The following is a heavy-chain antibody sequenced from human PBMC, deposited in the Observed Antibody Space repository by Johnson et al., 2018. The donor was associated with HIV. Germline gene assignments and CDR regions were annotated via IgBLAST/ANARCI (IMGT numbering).Heavy chain of an antibody. CDR3: ARERSTYYNFWSGPQWQDAFDI. V-gene: IGHV3-30-3*01. CDR2: ISYDGSNK. D-gene: IGHD3-3*01. CDR1: GFTFSSYA. J-gene: IGHJ3*02. Sequence: VQLVESGGGVVQPGRSLRLSCAASGFTFSSYAVHWVRQAPGKGLEWVAVISYDGSNKYYADSVKGRFTISRDNSKNTLHLQMNSLRPEDTAVYYCARERSTYYNFWSGPQWQDAFDIWGQGTMVTISS.